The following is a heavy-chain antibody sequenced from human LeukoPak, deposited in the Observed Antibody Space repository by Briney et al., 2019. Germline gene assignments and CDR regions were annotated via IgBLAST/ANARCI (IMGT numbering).Heavy chain of an antibody. CDR1: GYSFTSYW. Sequence: GGSLRLSCKGSGYSFTSYWIGWVRQMPGKGLEWVGIIYPGDSDTRYSPSFQGQVTISADNSMSSAYRQWSSLEASGTAMYYCARLVPIVVVPAAVNWFDPWGQGTLVTVSS. J-gene: IGHJ5*02. CDR2: IYPGDSDT. V-gene: IGHV5-51*01. CDR3: ARLVPIVVVPAAVNWFDP. D-gene: IGHD2-2*01.